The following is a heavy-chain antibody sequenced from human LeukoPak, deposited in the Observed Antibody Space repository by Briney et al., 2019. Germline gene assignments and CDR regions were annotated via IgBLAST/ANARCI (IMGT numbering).Heavy chain of an antibody. CDR2: ISSSGSTI. CDR3: ARDSPTIAVAGPDWFDP. J-gene: IGHJ5*02. D-gene: IGHD6-19*01. CDR1: GFTFSSYE. V-gene: IGHV3-48*03. Sequence: GGSLRLSCAASGFTFSSYEMNWVRQAPGKVLEWVSYISSSGSTIYYADSVKGRFTISRDNAKNSLYLQMNSLRAEDTAVYYCARDSPTIAVAGPDWFDPWGQGTLVTVSS.